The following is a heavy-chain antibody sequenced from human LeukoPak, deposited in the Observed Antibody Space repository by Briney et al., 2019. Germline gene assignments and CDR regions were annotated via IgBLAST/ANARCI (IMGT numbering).Heavy chain of an antibody. V-gene: IGHV4-34*01. CDR3: ASPTTVTTSAYRAFDI. CDR1: GGSFSDNY. Sequence: SETLSLTCAVYGGSFSDNYWSWLRQPPGKGLEWLGEINHSGSANYSPSLRSRVTISVDTSKNQFSLNLRSVTAADTAVYYCASPTTVTTSAYRAFDIWGQGTMVTVSA. CDR2: INHSGSA. J-gene: IGHJ3*02. D-gene: IGHD4-17*01.